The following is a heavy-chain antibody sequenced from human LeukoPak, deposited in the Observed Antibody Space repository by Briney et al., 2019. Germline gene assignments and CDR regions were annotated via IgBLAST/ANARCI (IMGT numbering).Heavy chain of an antibody. D-gene: IGHD2-2*02. CDR2: IIPIFGTA. CDR1: GGTFSSYA. J-gene: IGHJ5*02. CDR3: ARDRPGRYCSTISCYSASPFDP. Sequence: SVKVSCKASGGTFSSYAISWVRQAPGQGLEWMGGIIPIFGTANYAQKFQGRLTIIADEYTSTAYMELSSLRSEDTAVYYCARDRPGRYCSTISCYSASPFDPWGQGTLVTVSS. V-gene: IGHV1-69*13.